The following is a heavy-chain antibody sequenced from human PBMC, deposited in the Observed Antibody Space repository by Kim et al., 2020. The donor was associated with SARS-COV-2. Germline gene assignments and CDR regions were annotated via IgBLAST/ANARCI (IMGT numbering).Heavy chain of an antibody. CDR3: AREGISHHCFAY. J-gene: IGHJ4*02. Sequence: SETLSLICTVSGDSISSYYWSWIRQPPGKGLEWIGYIYSSGSTNYNPSLKSRVTITVDTSKNQFSLKLSSVTAADTAVYYCAREGISHHCFAYWGQGTLVTESS. V-gene: IGHV4-59*01. CDR2: IYSSGST. CDR1: GDSISSYY.